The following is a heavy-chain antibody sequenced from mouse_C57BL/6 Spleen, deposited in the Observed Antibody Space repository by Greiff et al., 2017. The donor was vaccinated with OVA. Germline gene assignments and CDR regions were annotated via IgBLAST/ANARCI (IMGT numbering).Heavy chain of an antibody. CDR2: INPSNGGT. Sequence: QVQLQQPGTDLVKPGASVKLSCKASGYNFTSYWMHWVKQRPGQGLEWIGNINPSNGGTNYNEKLKSQATMTVDKSSSTAYMQRSSRTAEDSAVYYIARWRLPIDYWGQGTTLTVSS. CDR3: ARWRLPIDY. CDR1: GYNFTSYW. D-gene: IGHD2-4*01. J-gene: IGHJ2*01. V-gene: IGHV1-53*01.